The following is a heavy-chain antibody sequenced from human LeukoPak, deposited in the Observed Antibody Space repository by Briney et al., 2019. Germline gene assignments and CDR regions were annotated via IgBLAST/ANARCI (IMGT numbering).Heavy chain of an antibody. V-gene: IGHV5-51*01. CDR1: GCSFTSYW. D-gene: IGHD1-26*01. J-gene: IGHJ3*02. Sequence: GGALQISCKGSGCSFTSYWIGRVGQQPGEGLEWMGIIYSGDSDTRYSPSFQGQVTFSADKSISTAYLQWSSLKPSDTAMYYCARPPYSGSSSDAFDIWGQGTIVTVSS. CDR2: IYSGDSDT. CDR3: ARPPYSGSSSDAFDI.